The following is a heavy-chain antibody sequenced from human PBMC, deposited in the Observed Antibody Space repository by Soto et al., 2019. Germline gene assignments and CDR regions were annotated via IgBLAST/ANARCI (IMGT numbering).Heavy chain of an antibody. D-gene: IGHD1-26*01. V-gene: IGHV4-30-4*01. CDR2: VYYSGST. J-gene: IGHJ4*02. Sequence: QVQLQESGPGLVKPSQTLSLTCTVSGDSITSGDFYWTWIRQPPGKGLEWIGYVYYSGSTYFNPSXKXXVSMSVDTSKNQFSLKVYSVTSADTAVYYCARGEWELPIDYWGQGTLVTVSS. CDR3: ARGEWELPIDY. CDR1: GDSITSGDFY.